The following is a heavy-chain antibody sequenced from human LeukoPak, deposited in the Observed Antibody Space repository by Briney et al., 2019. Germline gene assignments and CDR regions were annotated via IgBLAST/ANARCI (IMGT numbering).Heavy chain of an antibody. J-gene: IGHJ4*02. CDR1: GFTFSSYA. CDR2: ISGSGDNT. V-gene: IGHV3-23*01. CDR3: ARDSIYGSGSYYNGGYNYFDY. Sequence: GGSLRLSCAASGFTFSSYAMSWVRQAPGKGLEWVSVISGSGDNTYSANSVKGRFTISRDNAKNSLYLQMNSLRAEDTAVYYCARDSIYGSGSYYNGGYNYFDYWGQGTLVTVSS. D-gene: IGHD3-10*01.